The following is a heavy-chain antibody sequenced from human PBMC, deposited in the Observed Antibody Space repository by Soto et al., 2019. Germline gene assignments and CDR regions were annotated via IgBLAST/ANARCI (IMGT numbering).Heavy chain of an antibody. V-gene: IGHV1-58*01. J-gene: IGHJ6*04. CDR3: AALGGVAPYGMDV. Sequence: SVKVSCKASGFTFTSSAVQWVRQARGQRLEWIGWIVVGSGNTNYAQKFQERVTITRDMSTSTAYMELSSLRSEDTAVYYCAALGGVAPYGMDVWGKGTTVNVSS. CDR2: IVVGSGNT. CDR1: GFTFTSSA. D-gene: IGHD3-3*01.